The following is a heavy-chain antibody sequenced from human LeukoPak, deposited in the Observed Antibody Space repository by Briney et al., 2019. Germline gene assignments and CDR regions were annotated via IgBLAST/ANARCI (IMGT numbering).Heavy chain of an antibody. Sequence: GGSLRLSCAASGFTFSTYVMSWVRQAPGKGLEWVSAISGSGGGTYYADSVKGRFTISRDNSKNTLYLQMNSLRVEDTAVYYCARTRTTVTRDDYWGQGTLVTVSS. CDR2: ISGSGGGT. V-gene: IGHV3-23*01. J-gene: IGHJ4*02. CDR3: ARTRTTVTRDDY. D-gene: IGHD4-17*01. CDR1: GFTFSTYV.